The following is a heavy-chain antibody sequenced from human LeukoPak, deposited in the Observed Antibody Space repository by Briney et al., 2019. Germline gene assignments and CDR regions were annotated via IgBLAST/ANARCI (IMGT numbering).Heavy chain of an antibody. D-gene: IGHD3-22*01. Sequence: TGGSLRLSCAPSGFTFSSYWVHWLRQAPGKGLVWVSRLNTDGSTKTYADSVKGRFTISRDNAKNTLYLQMNSLRAEDTAVYYCARAGPDYYECSGYYWDSWGQGTLVTVSS. CDR1: GFTFSSYW. CDR3: ARAGPDYYECSGYYWDS. CDR2: LNTDGSTK. V-gene: IGHV3-74*01. J-gene: IGHJ4*02.